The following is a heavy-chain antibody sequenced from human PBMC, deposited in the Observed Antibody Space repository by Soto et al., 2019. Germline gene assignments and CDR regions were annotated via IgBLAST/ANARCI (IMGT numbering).Heavy chain of an antibody. V-gene: IGHV3-53*01. CDR2: LHDVDRT. CDR3: ANWHLREHAYAI. Sequence: LIRSCASSVFTVSGKNYLSCVRQAPGKGLEWVSALHDVDRTFYAYYVKGRFTTSGDSSRTIVYLQMNGLRPDDQAVYYCANWHLREHAYAIWGQGTAVTV. J-gene: IGHJ3*02. D-gene: IGHD4-17*01. CDR1: VFTVSGKNY.